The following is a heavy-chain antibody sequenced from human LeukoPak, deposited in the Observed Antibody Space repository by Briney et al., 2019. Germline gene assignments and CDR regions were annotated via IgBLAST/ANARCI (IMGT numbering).Heavy chain of an antibody. D-gene: IGHD2-15*01. J-gene: IGHJ4*02. Sequence: TGGSLRLSCGASGFTFSNVWMSWVRQAPGKGLEWVGRIKSKKDGETIDYAAPAKGRFSISRDDSINTLYLQMNSLKTEDTAVYYSATGAPSGGGYFDYWGQGTLVTVSS. CDR3: ATGAPSGGGYFDY. CDR2: IKSKKDGETI. V-gene: IGHV3-15*01. CDR1: GFTFSNVW.